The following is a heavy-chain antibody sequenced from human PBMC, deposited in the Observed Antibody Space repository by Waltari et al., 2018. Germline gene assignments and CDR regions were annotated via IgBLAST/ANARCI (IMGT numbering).Heavy chain of an antibody. Sequence: DVQLAESGGGLVQPGRSLRLSCTTSGFTFVDYAWNWVRQALGQGLEWVGFIRSKAYGETTDYAASVRGRFTISRDDSKSIAYLQMNSLKTEDTAIYFCARDLMYGEHPLFDRWGQGTLVTVSS. J-gene: IGHJ5*02. CDR2: IRSKAYGETT. CDR3: ARDLMYGEHPLFDR. V-gene: IGHV3-49*04. CDR1: GFTFVDYA. D-gene: IGHD4-17*01.